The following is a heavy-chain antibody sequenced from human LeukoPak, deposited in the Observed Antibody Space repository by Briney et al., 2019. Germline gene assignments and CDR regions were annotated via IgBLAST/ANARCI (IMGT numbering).Heavy chain of an antibody. CDR1: GFTFSSYG. CDR3: AKDSRWDLERLDY. D-gene: IGHD1-1*01. J-gene: IGHJ4*02. V-gene: IGHV3-30*18. Sequence: GGSLRLSCAASGFTFSSYGMHWVRQAPGKGLEWVAVISYDGSNKYYADSVKGRFTISRDNSKNTLYLQMNSLRAEDTAVYYCAKDSRWDLERLDYWGQGTLVTASS. CDR2: ISYDGSNK.